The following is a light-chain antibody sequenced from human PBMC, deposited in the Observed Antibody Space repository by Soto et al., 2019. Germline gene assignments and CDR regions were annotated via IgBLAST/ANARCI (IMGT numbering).Light chain of an antibody. CDR1: SSDVGGYNY. V-gene: IGLV2-14*01. Sequence: QSVLAQRASVSGSAEQSITISCTGTSSDVGGYNYVSWYQHHPGKAPKLMIYEVSSRPSGVSYRFSGSKSGNTASLTISGLQADDEAEYYCSSYTSSSTLLIFGTGTKVTVL. CDR3: SSYTSSSTLLI. J-gene: IGLJ1*01. CDR2: EVS.